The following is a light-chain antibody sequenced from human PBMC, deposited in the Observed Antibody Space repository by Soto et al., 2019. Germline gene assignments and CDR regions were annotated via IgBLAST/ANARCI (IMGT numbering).Light chain of an antibody. CDR3: GTWDSSLSAVV. V-gene: IGLV1-51*01. CDR2: DNN. J-gene: IGLJ2*01. CDR1: SSNIGNNY. Sequence: QSVLTQPPSVSAAPGQKVTISCSGSSSNIGNNYVSWYQQLPGTAPKLLIYDNNQRPSGIPDRFSGSKSGTSATLDITGLPTGDEADYYCGTWDSSLSAVVFGGGTKLTVL.